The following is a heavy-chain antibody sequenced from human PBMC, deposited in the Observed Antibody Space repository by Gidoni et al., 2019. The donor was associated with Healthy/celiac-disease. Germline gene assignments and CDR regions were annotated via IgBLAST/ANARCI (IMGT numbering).Heavy chain of an antibody. D-gene: IGHD3-16*01. V-gene: IGHV3-15*01. CDR2: IKSKTDGGTT. CDR1: GFTCSNAW. CDR3: TTAGGYDAFDI. Sequence: EVQLVESGGGLVKPGGSLRLSCAASGFTCSNAWMSWVRQDPGKGLEWGGRIKSKTDGGTTDYAAPVKGRFTISRDDSKNTLYLQMNSLKTEDTAVYYCTTAGGYDAFDIWGQGTMVTVSS. J-gene: IGHJ3*02.